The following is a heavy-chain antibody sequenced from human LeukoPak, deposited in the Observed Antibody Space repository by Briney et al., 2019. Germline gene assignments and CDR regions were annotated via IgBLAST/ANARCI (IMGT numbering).Heavy chain of an antibody. J-gene: IGHJ6*03. Sequence: SETLSLTCTGSGGSISSYYWSWIRQPPGKGLEWMGYISDSGSTNYNPSLKGRVTIFADTSKNQFSLRLSSVTAADTAVYFCARPVKGYIDSYHYMDVWGKGTTVTVSS. V-gene: IGHV4-59*08. CDR2: ISDSGST. D-gene: IGHD5-18*01. CDR1: GGSISSYY. CDR3: ARPVKGYIDSYHYMDV.